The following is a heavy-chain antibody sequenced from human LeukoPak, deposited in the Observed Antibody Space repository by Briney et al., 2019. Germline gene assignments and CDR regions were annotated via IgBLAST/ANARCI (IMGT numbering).Heavy chain of an antibody. V-gene: IGHV1-2*04. J-gene: IGHJ4*02. CDR1: GYTFTGYF. CDR3: ARDRRGYTYAYDH. Sequence: GASVKVSCKASGYTFTGYFMDWVRQAPGQGLEWMGWINCNSGVTNYAQKFQGWVTMTRDTSITTAHMELNRLTSDDTAVYYCARDRRGYTYAYDHWGQGTLVTVSS. CDR2: INCNSGVT. D-gene: IGHD5-18*01.